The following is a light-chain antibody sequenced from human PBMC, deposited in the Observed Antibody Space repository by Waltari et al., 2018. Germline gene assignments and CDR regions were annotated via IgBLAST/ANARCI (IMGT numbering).Light chain of an antibody. J-gene: IGLJ2*01. CDR1: VLADKY. CDR2: KDT. V-gene: IGLV3-27*01. CDR3: HAAADNNWF. Sequence: YDLAQPFSVSVSPGQTATITCSGAVLADKYVRWFQQRPGQAPTLILYKDTERPSGIPERFSGSSSGSTVTLTIRGALLEDEADYHCHAAADNNWFFGGGTKLTVL.